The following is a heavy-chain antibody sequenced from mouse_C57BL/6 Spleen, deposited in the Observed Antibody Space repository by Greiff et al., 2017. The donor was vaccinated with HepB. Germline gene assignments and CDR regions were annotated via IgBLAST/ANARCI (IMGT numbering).Heavy chain of an antibody. J-gene: IGHJ1*03. CDR2: IGPGSGST. D-gene: IGHD2-4*01. Sequence: VQLQQSGAELVKPGASVKISCRASGYTFPDYYINWVKQGPGQGLEWIGKIGPGSGSTYYNEKFKGKATLTADKSSSTAYMQLSSLTSEDSAVYFCASYDYDALHWYFDVWGTGTTVTVSS. CDR1: GYTFPDYY. V-gene: IGHV1-77*01. CDR3: ASYDYDALHWYFDV.